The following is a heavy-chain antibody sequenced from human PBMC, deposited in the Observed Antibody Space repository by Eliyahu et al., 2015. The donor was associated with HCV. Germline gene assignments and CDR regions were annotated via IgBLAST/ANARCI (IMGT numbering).Heavy chain of an antibody. CDR1: GFTFSXYY. J-gene: IGHJ3*02. Sequence: QVQLVESGGGLVKPGGSLRLSCAASGFTFSXYYMSWIRQAPGKGLEGVSYISSSSSYTNYADSVKGRFTISRDNAKNSLYLQMNSLRAEDTAVYYCARPTTRSEISPDAFDIWGQGTMVTVSS. CDR2: ISSSSSYT. CDR3: ARPTTRSEISPDAFDI. V-gene: IGHV3-11*06. D-gene: IGHD1-7*01.